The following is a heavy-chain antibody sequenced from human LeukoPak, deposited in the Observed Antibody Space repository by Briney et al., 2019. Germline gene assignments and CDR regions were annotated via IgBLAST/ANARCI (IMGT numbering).Heavy chain of an antibody. D-gene: IGHD3-3*01. V-gene: IGHV4-30-2*01. CDR2: IYHSGST. Sequence: SEILSLTCAVSGGSISSGGHSWSWIRQPPGKGLEWLGYIYHSGSTYYNPSLKSRVTISVDRSKNQFSLKLSSVTAADTAVYYCARGTIFGVVITEYYFDYWGQGTLVTVSS. CDR1: GGSISSGGHS. J-gene: IGHJ4*02. CDR3: ARGTIFGVVITEYYFDY.